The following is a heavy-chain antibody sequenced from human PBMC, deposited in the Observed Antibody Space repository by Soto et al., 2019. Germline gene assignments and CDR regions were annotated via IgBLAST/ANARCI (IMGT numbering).Heavy chain of an antibody. J-gene: IGHJ3*02. D-gene: IGHD3-9*01. Sequence: EVQLLESGGGLVQPGGSLRLSCAASGFTFSSYAMSWVRQAPGKGLEWVSAISGSGGSTYYADSVKGRFTISRDNSKNTLYLQMNRLRAEDTAVYYCAKRDNVLRYFDPRYRRGAFDIWGQGTMVTVSS. CDR2: ISGSGGST. V-gene: IGHV3-23*01. CDR1: GFTFSSYA. CDR3: AKRDNVLRYFDPRYRRGAFDI.